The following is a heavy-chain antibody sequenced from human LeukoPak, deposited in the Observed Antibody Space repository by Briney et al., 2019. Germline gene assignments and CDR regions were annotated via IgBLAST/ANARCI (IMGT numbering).Heavy chain of an antibody. CDR3: ARREYDILTGYYFL. Sequence: PSETLSLTCTVSGGSISSSSYYWGWIRQPAGKGLEWIGSIYYSGSTYYNPSLKSRVTISVDTSKNQFSLKLSSVTAADTAVYYCARREYDILTGYYFLWGQGTLVTVSS. J-gene: IGHJ4*02. V-gene: IGHV4-39*01. CDR1: GGSISSSSYY. CDR2: IYYSGST. D-gene: IGHD3-9*01.